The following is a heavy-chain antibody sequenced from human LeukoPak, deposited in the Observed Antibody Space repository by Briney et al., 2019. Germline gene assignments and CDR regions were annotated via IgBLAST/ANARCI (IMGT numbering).Heavy chain of an antibody. V-gene: IGHV1-18*01. CDR1: GYTFTSYG. Sequence: ASVKVSCKASGYTFTSYGISWVRQAPGQGLEWMGWISAYNGNTKYAQKLQGRVTMTTDTSTRTAYMELRSLRSDDTAVYYCARGPGGRSGYHPLEDNYYYYYMDVWGKGTTVTVSS. J-gene: IGHJ6*03. D-gene: IGHD3-22*01. CDR3: ARGPGGRSGYHPLEDNYYYYYMDV. CDR2: ISAYNGNT.